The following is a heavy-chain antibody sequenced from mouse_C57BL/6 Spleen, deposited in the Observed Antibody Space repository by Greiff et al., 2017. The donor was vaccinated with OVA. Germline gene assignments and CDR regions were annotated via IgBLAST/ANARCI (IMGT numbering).Heavy chain of an antibody. V-gene: IGHV1-18*01. D-gene: IGHD1-1*01. CDR1: GYTFTDYN. CDR3: ARRCDYYGSSYGAFDY. CDR2: INPNNGGT. J-gene: IGHJ2*01. Sequence: EVQLQQSGPELVKPGASVKIPCKASGYTFTDYNMDWVKQSHGKSLEWIGDINPNNGGTIYNQKFKGKATLTVDKSSSTAYMELRSLTSEDTAVYYCARRCDYYGSSYGAFDYWGQGTTLTVAS.